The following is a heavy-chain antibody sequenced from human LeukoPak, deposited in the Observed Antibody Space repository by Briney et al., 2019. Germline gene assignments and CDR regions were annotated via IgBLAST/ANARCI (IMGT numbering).Heavy chain of an antibody. Sequence: SETLSLTCTVSGGSIISDTYFWTWIRQPAGKGLEWIGRVHTSGSTSYNPSLKSRVTMSVDTSKNQFSLKLSSVTAADTAVYYCARHRSGRASYYYYYMDVWGKGTTVTISS. V-gene: IGHV4-61*02. D-gene: IGHD3-3*01. CDR1: GGSIISDTYF. CDR3: ARHRSGRASYYYYYMDV. J-gene: IGHJ6*03. CDR2: VHTSGST.